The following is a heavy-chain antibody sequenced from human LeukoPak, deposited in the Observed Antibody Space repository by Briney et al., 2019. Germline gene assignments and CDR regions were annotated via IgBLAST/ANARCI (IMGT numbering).Heavy chain of an antibody. J-gene: IGHJ5*02. CDR3: AAGLGESSGYYYVFGLS. D-gene: IGHD3-22*01. V-gene: IGHV1-58*01. CDR1: GFTFTSSA. CDR2: IVVGSGNQ. Sequence: ASVKVSCKASGFTFTSSAVQWVRQARGQRREWIGWIVVGSGNQKYAQKFQERVTITRDRSTRTASMELSSLRSDDTAVYYCAAGLGESSGYYYVFGLSWGEGTLVTVSS.